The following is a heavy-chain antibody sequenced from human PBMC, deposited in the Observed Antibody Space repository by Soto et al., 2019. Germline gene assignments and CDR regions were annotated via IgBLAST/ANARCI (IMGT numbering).Heavy chain of an antibody. CDR3: AAGGGLPRYY. J-gene: IGHJ4*02. Sequence: SETLSLTCAVCGGSVSSGSYYGSWIRQPPGKGLEWLGYIYYGGTTTYNPSLKSRLTMSLDTSKNQFSLKLTSVAAADTAVYYCAAGGGLPRYYWGQGTLVTVSS. CDR1: GGSVSSGSYY. V-gene: IGHV4-61*01. CDR2: IYYGGTT. D-gene: IGHD5-12*01.